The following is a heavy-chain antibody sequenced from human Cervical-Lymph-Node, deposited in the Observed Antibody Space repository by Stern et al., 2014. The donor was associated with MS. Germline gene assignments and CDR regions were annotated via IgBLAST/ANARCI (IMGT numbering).Heavy chain of an antibody. CDR3: ARIRLSGGTVTEPHYDY. Sequence: QVTLRESGPALVKPTQTLTLTCTFSGFSLSTNGMCVSWIRQPPGKALEWLALLDWDDDKYYSTSLKTRLTISKDTSKNQVVLTMTNMDPVDTATYYCARIRLSGGTVTEPHYDYWGQGTLVTVSS. D-gene: IGHD4-17*01. J-gene: IGHJ4*02. CDR2: LDWDDDK. CDR1: GFSLSTNGMC. V-gene: IGHV2-70*01.